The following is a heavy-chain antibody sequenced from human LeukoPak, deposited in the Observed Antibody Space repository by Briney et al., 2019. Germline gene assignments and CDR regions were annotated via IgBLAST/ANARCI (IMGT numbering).Heavy chain of an antibody. D-gene: IGHD2-2*01. CDR1: GFTLSSYA. J-gene: IGHJ6*03. CDR2: ISGSGGST. CDR3: AKHNGAMHYYYMDV. Sequence: GGSLRLSCAASGFTLSSYAMSWVRQAPGKGLEWVSAISGSGGSTYYADSVKGRFTISRDNSKNTLYLQMNSLRAEDTAVYYCAKHNGAMHYYYMDVWGKGTTVTISS. V-gene: IGHV3-23*01.